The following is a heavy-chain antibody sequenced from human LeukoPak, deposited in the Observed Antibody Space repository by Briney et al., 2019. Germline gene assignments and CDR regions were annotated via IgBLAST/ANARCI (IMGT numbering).Heavy chain of an antibody. Sequence: SETLSLTCTVSGGSINNYYWSWVRQPPGEGLEWIAYIFYNGGTNYNPSLKTRVTISVDTSKNQFSLRLNSVSAADTAVYYCARFSQYLDTSSHYLDYWGQGILVTVSS. CDR3: ARFSQYLDTSSHYLDY. V-gene: IGHV4-59*08. J-gene: IGHJ4*02. CDR1: GGSINNYY. CDR2: IFYNGGT. D-gene: IGHD2-2*02.